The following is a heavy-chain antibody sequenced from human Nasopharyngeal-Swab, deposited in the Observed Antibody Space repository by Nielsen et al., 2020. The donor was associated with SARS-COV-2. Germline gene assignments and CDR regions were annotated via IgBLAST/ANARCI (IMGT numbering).Heavy chain of an antibody. D-gene: IGHD2-15*01. Sequence: SETLSLTCAVYGGSFSGYYWSWIRQPPGKGLEWIGEINHSGSTNYNPSLKSRVTISVDTSKNQFSLKLSSVTAADTAVYFCARQYCSGGSCYSYYYYYGMDVWGQGTTVTVSS. CDR1: GGSFSGYY. CDR3: ARQYCSGGSCYSYYYYYGMDV. J-gene: IGHJ6*02. CDR2: INHSGST. V-gene: IGHV4-34*01.